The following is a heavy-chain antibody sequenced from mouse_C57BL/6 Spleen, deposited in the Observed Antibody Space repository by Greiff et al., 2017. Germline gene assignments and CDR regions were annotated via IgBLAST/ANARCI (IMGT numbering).Heavy chain of an antibody. D-gene: IGHD2-4*01. J-gene: IGHJ1*03. CDR3: ARDTYDYDGGWYFDV. CDR2: SRNKANDYTT. CDR1: GFTFSDFY. Sequence: EVKLMESGGGLVQSGRSLRLSCATSGFTFSDFYMEWVRQAPGKGLEWIAASRNKANDYTTEYSASVKGRFIVSRDTSQSILYLQMNALRAEDTAIYYCARDTYDYDGGWYFDVWGTGTTVTVSS. V-gene: IGHV7-1*01.